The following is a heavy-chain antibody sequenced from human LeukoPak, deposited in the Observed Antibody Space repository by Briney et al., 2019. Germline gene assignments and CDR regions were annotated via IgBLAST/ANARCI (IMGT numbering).Heavy chain of an antibody. CDR1: GFTFSSYW. Sequence: GSLRLSCAASGFTFSSYWMSWVRQAPGKGLEWVANIKQDGSEKYYVDSVKGRFTISRDNAKNSLYLQVNSLRAEDTAVYYCARDCSGGSCYDYWGQGTLVTVSS. CDR3: ARDCSGGSCYDY. V-gene: IGHV3-7*01. CDR2: IKQDGSEK. D-gene: IGHD2-15*01. J-gene: IGHJ4*02.